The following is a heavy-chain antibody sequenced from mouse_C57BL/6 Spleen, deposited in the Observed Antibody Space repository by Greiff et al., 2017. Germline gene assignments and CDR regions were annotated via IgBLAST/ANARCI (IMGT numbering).Heavy chain of an antibody. D-gene: IGHD1-1*01. Sequence: QVQLQQSGAELVRPGSSVKLSCKASGYTFTSYWMDWVEQRPGQGLEWIGNIYPSDSETHYNQKFKDKATLTVDKSSSTAYMQLSSLTSEDSAVYYCARHGSSYFDYWGQGTTLTVSS. CDR1: GYTFTSYW. CDR3: ARHGSSYFDY. V-gene: IGHV1-61*01. J-gene: IGHJ2*01. CDR2: IYPSDSET.